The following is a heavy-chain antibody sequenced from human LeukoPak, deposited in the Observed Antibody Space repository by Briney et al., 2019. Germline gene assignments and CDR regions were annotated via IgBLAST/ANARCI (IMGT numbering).Heavy chain of an antibody. V-gene: IGHV3-43*02. D-gene: IGHD1-26*01. Sequence: GGSLRLSCAASGFTFDYYAMHWVRPAPGKGLEWVSLISGDGGTTYYADSVKGRFTISRDNSKNSLYLQMNSLRTEDTAWYYCAKVGGTYYYYYYMDVWGKGTTVTVSS. CDR1: GFTFDYYA. CDR3: AKVGGTYYYYYYMDV. J-gene: IGHJ6*03. CDR2: ISGDGGTT.